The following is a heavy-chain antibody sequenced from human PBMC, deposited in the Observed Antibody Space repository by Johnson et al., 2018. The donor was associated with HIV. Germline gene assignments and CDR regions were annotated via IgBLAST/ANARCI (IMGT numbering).Heavy chain of an antibody. CDR3: AKIMSKWSVDDDAFDV. CDR2: IRNDGSNK. J-gene: IGHJ3*01. D-gene: IGHD2-15*01. Sequence: VQLVESGGGLVQPGGSLRLSCAASGFTFSNYGLHWVRQAPGKGLEWVAFIRNDGSNKYYADSVKGRFTISRDNSKNTLYLQMNSLRAEDTAVYYCAKIMSKWSVDDDAFDVWGQGTMVTVSS. V-gene: IGHV3-30*02. CDR1: GFTFSNYG.